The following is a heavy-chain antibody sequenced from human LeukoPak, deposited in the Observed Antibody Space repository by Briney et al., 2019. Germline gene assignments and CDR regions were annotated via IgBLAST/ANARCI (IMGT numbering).Heavy chain of an antibody. CDR1: GGSFSGYY. V-gene: IGHV4-34*01. CDR3: ARGQTTVSTPYYYGMDV. D-gene: IGHD4-17*01. Sequence: TSETLSLTCAVYGGSFSGYYWSWIRQPPGKGLEWIGEINHSGSTNYNPSLKSRVTISVDTSKSQFSLKLSSVTAADTAVYYCARGQTTVSTPYYYGMDVWGQGTTVTVSS. J-gene: IGHJ6*02. CDR2: INHSGST.